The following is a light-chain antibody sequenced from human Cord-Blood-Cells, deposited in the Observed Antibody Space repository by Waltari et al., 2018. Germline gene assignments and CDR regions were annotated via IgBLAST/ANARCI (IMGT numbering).Light chain of an antibody. J-gene: IGLJ2*01. Sequence: QSALTQPPSVSGSPGQSVTISCTGTSSDVGSYNRFSWYQQPPGTAPKLMIYEVSNRPSGVPVRFSGSKSGNTASLTISGLQAEDEADYYCSSYTSSSTVVFGGGTKLTVL. CDR1: SSDVGSYNR. V-gene: IGLV2-18*02. CDR2: EVS. CDR3: SSYTSSSTVV.